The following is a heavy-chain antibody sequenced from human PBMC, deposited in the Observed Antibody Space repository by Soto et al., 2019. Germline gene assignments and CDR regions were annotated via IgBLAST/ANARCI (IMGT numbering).Heavy chain of an antibody. D-gene: IGHD5-12*01. Sequence: QVQLQESGPGLVKPSQTLSLTCTVSGGSISSGDYYWSWIRQPPGKGLEWIGYIYYSGSTYYNPSLKSRVTISVDTSKNQFSLKLSSVTAADTAVYYCARFRRWLHPEGEYFQHWGQGTLVTVSS. J-gene: IGHJ1*01. CDR2: IYYSGST. V-gene: IGHV4-30-4*01. CDR1: GGSISSGDYY. CDR3: ARFRRWLHPEGEYFQH.